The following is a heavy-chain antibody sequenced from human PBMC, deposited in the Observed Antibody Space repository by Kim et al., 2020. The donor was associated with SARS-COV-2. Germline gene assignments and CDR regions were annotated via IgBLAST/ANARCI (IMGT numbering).Heavy chain of an antibody. D-gene: IGHD5-12*01. J-gene: IGHJ2*01. CDR1: GYTFTGYY. V-gene: IGHV1-2*06. CDR2: INPNSGGT. CDR3: ARGESRYSGYDFTDL. Sequence: ASVKVSCKASGYTFTGYYMHWVRQAPGQGLEWMGRINPNSGGTNYVQKFQGRVTMTRDTSISTAYMELSRLRSDDTAVYYCARGESRYSGYDFTDLWGRGTLVTVSA.